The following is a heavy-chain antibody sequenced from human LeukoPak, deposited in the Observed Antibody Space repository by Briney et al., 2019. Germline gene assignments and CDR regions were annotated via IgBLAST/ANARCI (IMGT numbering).Heavy chain of an antibody. CDR2: INSDASST. V-gene: IGHV3-74*01. Sequence: GGSLRLSCAASGFTFSSYWMHWVRQAPGKGLVWVSRINSDASSTSYADSVKGRFTISRDNSKNTLYLQMNSLRAEDTAVYYCARGGLLDDLLLGFGYWGQGTLVTVSS. D-gene: IGHD2/OR15-2a*01. CDR3: ARGGLLDDLLLGFGY. CDR1: GFTFSSYW. J-gene: IGHJ4*02.